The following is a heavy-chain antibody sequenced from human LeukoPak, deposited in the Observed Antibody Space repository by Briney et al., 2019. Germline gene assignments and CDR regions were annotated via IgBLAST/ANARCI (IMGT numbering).Heavy chain of an antibody. CDR1: GGSFSGYY. D-gene: IGHD2-21*01. CDR3: ATLTGGDDAF. CDR2: INHSGST. Sequence: SETLSLTCAVYGGSFSGYYWSWIRQPPGKGLEWIGEINHSGSTNYNPSLKSRVTISVDTSKNQFSLKLSSVTAADTAVYYCATLTGGDDAFWGQGTMVTVSS. J-gene: IGHJ3*01. V-gene: IGHV4-34*01.